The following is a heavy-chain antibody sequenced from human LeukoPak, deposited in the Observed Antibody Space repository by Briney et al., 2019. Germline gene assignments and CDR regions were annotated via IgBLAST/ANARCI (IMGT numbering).Heavy chain of an antibody. CDR1: GGSISSNNYS. D-gene: IGHD3-22*01. J-gene: IGHJ3*02. CDR2: IYYGGST. Sequence: SETLSLTCTVSGGSISSNNYSWGWIRQPPGKGLEWIGSIYYGGSTYYNPSLKSRVTISVDTSKNQFSLKLSSVTAADTAVYFCARGPYSYDSSGAFDIWGQGTMVTVSS. CDR3: ARGPYSYDSSGAFDI. V-gene: IGHV4-39*01.